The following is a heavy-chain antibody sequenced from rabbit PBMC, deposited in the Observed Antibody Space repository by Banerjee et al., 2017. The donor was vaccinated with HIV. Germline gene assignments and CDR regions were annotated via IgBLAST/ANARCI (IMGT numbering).Heavy chain of an antibody. CDR2: INIGSGNS. Sequence: EQLEESGGGLVKPEGSLTLTCKASAFSFSNKYVMCWVRQAPGKGLEWIACINIGSGNSVYATWAEGRFTMSRTSSTTVTLQMTSLTAADTARYFCARDLVAVIGWNFNLWGPGTLVTVS. CDR1: AFSFSNKYV. J-gene: IGHJ4*01. CDR3: ARDLVAVIGWNFNL. D-gene: IGHD1-1*01. V-gene: IGHV1S45*01.